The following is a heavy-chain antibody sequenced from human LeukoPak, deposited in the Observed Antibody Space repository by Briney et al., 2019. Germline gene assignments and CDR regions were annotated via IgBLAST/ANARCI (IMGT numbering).Heavy chain of an antibody. V-gene: IGHV1-2*02. CDR2: INPNSGGT. CDR1: GYTLTDYY. D-gene: IGHD6-19*01. J-gene: IGHJ4*02. CDR3: ARAIWESSDWCLDY. Sequence: ASGKVSCKASGYTLTDYYMHWVRQAPGQGLEWMGWINPNSGGTNYAQKFQGRVTMTRDTSISTVYMELSRLRSDDTAVYYCARAIWESSDWCLDYWGQGTLVTVSS.